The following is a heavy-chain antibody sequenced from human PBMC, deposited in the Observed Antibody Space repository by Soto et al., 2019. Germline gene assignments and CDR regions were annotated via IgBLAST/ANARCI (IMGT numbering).Heavy chain of an antibody. V-gene: IGHV3-11*05. CDR1: GFTFSDYY. D-gene: IGHD6-13*01. Sequence: GGSLRLSCAASGFTFSDYYMSWIRQAPGKGLEWVSYISSSSSYTNYADSVKGRFTISRDNAKNSLYLQMNSLRAEDTAVYYCARDLSSIWALGWFDPWGQGTLVTVSS. CDR2: ISSSSSYT. CDR3: ARDLSSIWALGWFDP. J-gene: IGHJ5*02.